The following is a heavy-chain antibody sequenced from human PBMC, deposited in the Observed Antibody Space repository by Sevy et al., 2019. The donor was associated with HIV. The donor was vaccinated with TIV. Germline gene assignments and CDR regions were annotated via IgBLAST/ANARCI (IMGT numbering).Heavy chain of an antibody. CDR1: GFTFSDHY. Sequence: GGSLRLSCAASGFTFSDHYMEWVRQAPGKGLEWVGRIRNKADSYTPEYAASVKGRFTISRDDSKDSLYLLMNSLKTEDRAVYYCATHAGIAAAGRVFDYWGQGTLVTVSS. J-gene: IGHJ4*02. CDR2: IRNKADSYTP. D-gene: IGHD6-13*01. CDR3: ATHAGIAAAGRVFDY. V-gene: IGHV3-72*01.